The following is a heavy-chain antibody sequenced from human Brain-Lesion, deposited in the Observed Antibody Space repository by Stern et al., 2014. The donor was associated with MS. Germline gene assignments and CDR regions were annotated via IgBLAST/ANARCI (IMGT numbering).Heavy chain of an antibody. CDR2: IHYSGST. J-gene: IGHJ5*02. CDR1: GGSISSGGYY. CDR3: ARVGVYVQTGWFDP. D-gene: IGHD2-8*01. V-gene: IGHV4-31*03. Sequence: QVQLVQYGPGLVKPSQTLSLTCTVSGGSISSGGYYWSWIRQHPGKGLEWIGYIHYSGSTYYNSALKSRVTISRDTSKNQFSLNLNSVTAADTAVYYCARVGVYVQTGWFDPWGQGALVTVSS.